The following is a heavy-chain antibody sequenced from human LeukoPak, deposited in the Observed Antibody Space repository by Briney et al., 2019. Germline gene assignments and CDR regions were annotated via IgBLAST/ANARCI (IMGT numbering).Heavy chain of an antibody. J-gene: IGHJ4*02. CDR1: GFTFDDYA. CDR2: ISWNSGSI. D-gene: IGHD4-17*01. CDR3: AKGNDYGDYDYFDY. V-gene: IGHV3-9*01. Sequence: GGSLRLSCAASGFTFDDYAMYWVRQAPGKGLEWVSGISWNSGSIGYADSVKGRFTISRDNAKNSLYLQMNSLRAEDTALYYCAKGNDYGDYDYFDYWGQGTLVTVSS.